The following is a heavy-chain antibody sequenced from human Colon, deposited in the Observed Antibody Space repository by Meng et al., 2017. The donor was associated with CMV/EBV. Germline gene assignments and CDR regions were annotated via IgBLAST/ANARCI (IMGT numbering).Heavy chain of an antibody. CDR1: GGSISSYY. V-gene: IGHV4-4*07. CDR2: IYPSGFP. CDR3: ARAQYTYGYWIFDY. J-gene: IGHJ4*02. Sequence: VHLQESRPGRVKPSETLSLSCTVSGGSISSYYWSCIRQPAGKGLEWIGRIYPSGFPKYKPSLESRVTMSADTSKNQISLKLTSVTAADTAVYYCARAQYTYGYWIFDYWGQGTLVTASS. D-gene: IGHD5-18*01.